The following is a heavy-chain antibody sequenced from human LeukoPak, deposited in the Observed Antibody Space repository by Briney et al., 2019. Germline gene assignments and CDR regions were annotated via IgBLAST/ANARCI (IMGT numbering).Heavy chain of an antibody. CDR1: GFTFSIYW. J-gene: IGHJ4*02. CDR3: AKLTGTSGPPFNY. D-gene: IGHD1-7*01. CDR2: ISSDGTST. Sequence: GGSLRLSCAASGFTFSIYWMHWVRQAPGKGLVWVSRISSDGTSTSYADSVKGRFPISRDNAKNTLYLQMNSLRAEDTAMYYCAKLTGTSGPPFNYWGQGTLVTVSS. V-gene: IGHV3-74*01.